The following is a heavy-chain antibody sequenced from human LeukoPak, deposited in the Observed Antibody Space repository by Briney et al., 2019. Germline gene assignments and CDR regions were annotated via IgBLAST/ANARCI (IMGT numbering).Heavy chain of an antibody. CDR2: IYPGDSDT. CDR1: GYSFTSYW. CDR3: ARHAAGYCSGGSCHLTYNWFDP. J-gene: IGHJ5*02. V-gene: IGHV5-51*01. Sequence: GESLKISCKGSGYSFTSYWIGWVRQMPGEGLEWMGIIYPGDSDTRYSPSFQGQVTISADKSISTAYLQWSSLKASDTAMYYCARHAAGYCSGGSCHLTYNWFDPWGQGTLVTVSS. D-gene: IGHD2-15*01.